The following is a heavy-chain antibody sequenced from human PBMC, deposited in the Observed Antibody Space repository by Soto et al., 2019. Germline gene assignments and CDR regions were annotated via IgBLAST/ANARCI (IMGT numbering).Heavy chain of an antibody. V-gene: IGHV1-18*01. J-gene: IGHJ6*03. Sequence: QVQLVQSGAEVKKPGASVKVSCKASGYTFTSYGISWVRQAPGQGLEWMVWISAYNGNTNYAQKLQGRVTMTTDTSTSTAYIELCSLRSDDTAVYYCASRSSSGHYYYYYMDVWGKGTTFTVSS. CDR1: GYTFTSYG. D-gene: IGHD6-6*01. CDR3: ASRSSSGHYYYYYMDV. CDR2: ISAYNGNT.